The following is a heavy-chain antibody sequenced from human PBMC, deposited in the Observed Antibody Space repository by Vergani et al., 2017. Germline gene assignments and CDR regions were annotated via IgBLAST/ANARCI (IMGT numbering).Heavy chain of an antibody. D-gene: IGHD1-26*01. Sequence: QVQLVQSGAEVKTPGSSVKVSCKASGGTFNSYTISWMRQAPGQGLEWMGRIIPILGIANYAQKFQGRVKVTADKSTSTAYMELSSLRSEDTAVYYCARXLIGSFRPGSFDFWGQGTLVTVSS. CDR1: GGTFNSYT. J-gene: IGHJ4*02. CDR2: IIPILGIA. CDR3: ARXLIGSFRPGSFDF. V-gene: IGHV1-69*02.